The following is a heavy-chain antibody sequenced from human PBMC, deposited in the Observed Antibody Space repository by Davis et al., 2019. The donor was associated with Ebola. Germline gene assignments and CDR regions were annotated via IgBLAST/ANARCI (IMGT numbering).Heavy chain of an antibody. CDR2: IYPGDSDT. CDR1: GYSFTSYW. V-gene: IGHV5-51*01. J-gene: IGHJ5*02. Sequence: PGGSLRLSCKGSGYSFTSYWIGWVRQMPGKGLEWMGIIYPGDSDTRYSPSFQGQVTISADKSISTAYLQWSSLKASDTAMYYCARRGYCSSTSCYEFDPWGQGTLVTVSS. D-gene: IGHD2-2*01. CDR3: ARRGYCSSTSCYEFDP.